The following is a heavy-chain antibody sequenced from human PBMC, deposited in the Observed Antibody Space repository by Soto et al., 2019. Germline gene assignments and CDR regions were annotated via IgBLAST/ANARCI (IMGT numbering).Heavy chain of an antibody. CDR3: ASVGNSSGGSCVDAFDI. V-gene: IGHV4-31*03. CDR2: IYYSGST. J-gene: IGHJ3*02. D-gene: IGHD2-15*01. CDR1: GGSISSGGYY. Sequence: SETLSLTCTVSGGSISSGGYYWSWIRQHPGKGLEWIGYIYYSGSTYYNPSLMSRVTISVDTSKNQFSLKLSSVTATDTAVYYCASVGNSSGGSCVDAFDIWGQGTMVTVSS.